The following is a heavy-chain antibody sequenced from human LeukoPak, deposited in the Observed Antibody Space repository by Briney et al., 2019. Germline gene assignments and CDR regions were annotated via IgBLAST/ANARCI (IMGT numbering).Heavy chain of an antibody. CDR1: GFTFSSYA. D-gene: IGHD3-3*01. V-gene: IGHV3-48*04. CDR3: AREVDDFWSGYSY. Sequence: PGGSLRLSCAASGFTFSSYAMHWVRQAPGKGLEWISYISYTGSTTYQPDSVKGRFTISRDNAKNSLYLQMNSLRAEDTALYYCAREVDDFWSGYSYWGQGTLVTVSS. J-gene: IGHJ4*02. CDR2: ISYTGSTT.